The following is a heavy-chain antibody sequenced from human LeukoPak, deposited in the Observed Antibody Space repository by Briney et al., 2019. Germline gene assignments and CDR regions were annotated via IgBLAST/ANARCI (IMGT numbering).Heavy chain of an antibody. V-gene: IGHV3-7*01. CDR3: ATIEAVRFHY. CDR1: DFTFSNYW. CDR2: LKQDGSEI. J-gene: IGHJ4*02. Sequence: AGSLRLSCVASDFTFSNYWMSWVRQAPGKGLEWVGNLKQDGSEIYYLDSVKGRFTISRDNTKNSLYLQMNSLRAEDTAVYYCATIEAVRFHYWGQGTLVTVSS. D-gene: IGHD4-17*01.